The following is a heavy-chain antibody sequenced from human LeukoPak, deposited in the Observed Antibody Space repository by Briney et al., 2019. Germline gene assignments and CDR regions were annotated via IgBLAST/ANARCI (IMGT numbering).Heavy chain of an antibody. CDR1: GFTFSSYA. Sequence: GGSLRLSCAASGFTFSSYAMHWVRQAPGKGLEWVAVISYDGSNKYYADSVKGRFTISRDNANKLLFLHMNSLRAEDTAVYYCARDLGDYVGYDAFDIWSQGTMVTVSS. V-gene: IGHV3-30-3*01. D-gene: IGHD4-17*01. CDR2: ISYDGSNK. J-gene: IGHJ3*02. CDR3: ARDLGDYVGYDAFDI.